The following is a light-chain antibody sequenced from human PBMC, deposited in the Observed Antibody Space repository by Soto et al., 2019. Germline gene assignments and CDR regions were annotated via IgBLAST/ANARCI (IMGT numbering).Light chain of an antibody. Sequence: ESVLTQSPGTLSLSPGERATLSCRASQSVSSSYLAWYQQKPGQAPRLLIYGASSRATGIPDRFSGSGSGTDFTLTISRLEPEDFAVYYCQQYGNWPRTFGQGTKVDIK. CDR3: QQYGNWPRT. CDR1: QSVSSSY. J-gene: IGKJ1*01. CDR2: GAS. V-gene: IGKV3-20*01.